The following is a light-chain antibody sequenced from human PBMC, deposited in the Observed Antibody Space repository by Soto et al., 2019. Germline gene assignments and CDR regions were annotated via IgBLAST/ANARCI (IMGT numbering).Light chain of an antibody. CDR1: QSVSSY. CDR3: QQRSNWPPIT. CDR2: DAS. J-gene: IGKJ5*01. Sequence: IVWTQSPATLSLSPGERATLSWRASQSVSSYLAWYQQKPGQAPRLLIYDASNRATGIPARFSGSGSGTDLTLTISSLEPEDFAVYYCQQRSNWPPITFGQGTRLEI. V-gene: IGKV3-11*01.